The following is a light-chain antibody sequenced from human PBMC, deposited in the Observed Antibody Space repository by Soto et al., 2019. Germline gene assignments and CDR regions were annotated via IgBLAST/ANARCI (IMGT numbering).Light chain of an antibody. CDR3: ETWDTSLSAVV. CDR2: DNN. V-gene: IGLV1-51*01. Sequence: QSVLTQPPSVSAAPGQKVTISCSGSSSNIGNNYVSWYQQLPGTAPKLLIFDNNKRPSGIPDRFSASKSGTSATLGITGLQTGDEADYYCETWDTSLSAVVFGGGTKLTVL. CDR1: SSNIGNNY. J-gene: IGLJ2*01.